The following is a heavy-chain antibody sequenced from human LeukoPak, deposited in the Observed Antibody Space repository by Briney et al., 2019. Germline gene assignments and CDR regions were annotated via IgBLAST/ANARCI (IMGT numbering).Heavy chain of an antibody. V-gene: IGHV3-30*02. Sequence: PGGSLRLSCAAYGFTFSTYGMHWVRQAPGKGLEWVTVISYDGGDKYYADSVKGRFTISRDNSRNTLYLQMNSLRPEDTAVYYCAKGYYGSWSWGQGTLVTVSS. CDR3: AKGYYGSWS. CDR2: ISYDGGDK. CDR1: GFTFSTYG. D-gene: IGHD3-10*01. J-gene: IGHJ4*02.